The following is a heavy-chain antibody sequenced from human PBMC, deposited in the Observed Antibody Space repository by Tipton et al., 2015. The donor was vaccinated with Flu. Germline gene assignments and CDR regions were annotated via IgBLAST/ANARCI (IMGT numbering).Heavy chain of an antibody. Sequence: SLRLSCAASGFTVSSNYMSWVRQAPGKGLEWVSVIYSGGSTYYADSVKGRFTISRDNSKNTLYLQMNSLRAEDTAVYYCARTHPYYDFWSGYLDYWGQGTLVTVSS. CDR3: ARTHPYYDFWSGYLDY. CDR1: GFTVSSNY. J-gene: IGHJ4*02. CDR2: IYSGGST. D-gene: IGHD3-3*01. V-gene: IGHV3-66*01.